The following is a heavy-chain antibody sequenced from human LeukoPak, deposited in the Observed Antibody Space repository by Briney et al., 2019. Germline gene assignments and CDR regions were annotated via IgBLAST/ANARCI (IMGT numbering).Heavy chain of an antibody. CDR1: GFTFSRFW. J-gene: IGHJ4*02. D-gene: IGHD1-26*01. V-gene: IGHV3-74*01. Sequence: GGSLRLSCAGSGFTFSRFWMYWVRQAPGKGLVWVSRINSDGRRTDYTDSVKGRLTISRDNAKNTLYLQMNSLRAEDTGVYYCASGPWELDYWGQGTRVTVSS. CDR2: INSDGRRT. CDR3: ASGPWELDY.